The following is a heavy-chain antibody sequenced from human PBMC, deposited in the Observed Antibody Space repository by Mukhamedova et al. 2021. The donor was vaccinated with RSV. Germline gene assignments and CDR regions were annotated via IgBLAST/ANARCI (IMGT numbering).Heavy chain of an antibody. J-gene: IGHJ5*02. Sequence: VRRAPGKGLEWVSSVSESGFTIYYADSVKGRFTISRDNSMNTVYLHMSSLRAEDTAIYYCAKAQMESYELPFDPWGQGTLVTVPS. D-gene: IGHD3-3*01. V-gene: IGHV3-23*01. CDR2: VSESGFTI. CDR3: AKAQMESYELPFDP.